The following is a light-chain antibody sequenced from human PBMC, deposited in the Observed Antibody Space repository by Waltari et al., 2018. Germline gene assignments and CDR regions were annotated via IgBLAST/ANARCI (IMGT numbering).Light chain of an antibody. CDR2: DVS. CDR1: RSVGSY. Sequence: EVVLTQSPVTLSLSPGERATLSCRASRSVGSYLAWYQQKPGQAPRLLIYDVSKRATGIPGRFSGSGSGTDFTLTISSLEPEDFAFYYCQQRSNWPPALTFGGGTRVEIK. CDR3: QQRSNWPPALT. J-gene: IGKJ4*01. V-gene: IGKV3-11*01.